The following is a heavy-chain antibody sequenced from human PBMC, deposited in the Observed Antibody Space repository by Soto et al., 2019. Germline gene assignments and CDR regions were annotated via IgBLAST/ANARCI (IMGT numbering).Heavy chain of an antibody. V-gene: IGHV3-15*07. J-gene: IGHJ4*02. Sequence: VQLVESGGGLVKPGGSLRLSCAASGFTFSNGWMNWVRQAPGKGLEWVGHIKSKSDGGTADYAAPVKGRFTISRDDSKSTVFLEMISVTTEDTAFYYCVTSSPFDLSGQGTLVTVSS. CDR2: IKSKSDGGTA. D-gene: IGHD4-4*01. CDR3: VTSSPFDL. CDR1: GFTFSNGW.